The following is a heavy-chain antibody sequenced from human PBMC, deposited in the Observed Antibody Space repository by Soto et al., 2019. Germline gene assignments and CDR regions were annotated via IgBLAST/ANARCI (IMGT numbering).Heavy chain of an antibody. CDR2: IIPIFGTT. CDR1: GGTFSNYA. D-gene: IGHD6-19*01. CDR3: ATKVPVAGTYGGAFDI. J-gene: IGHJ3*02. Sequence: QVQLVQSGAEVNKPGSSVKVSCKAAGGTFSNYAISWVRQAPGQGLEWMGRIIPIFGTTTYAQKFQDRVTITADESTTTAYLELSSLRSEDTAVYYCATKVPVAGTYGGAFDIWGQGTMVTVSS. V-gene: IGHV1-69*12.